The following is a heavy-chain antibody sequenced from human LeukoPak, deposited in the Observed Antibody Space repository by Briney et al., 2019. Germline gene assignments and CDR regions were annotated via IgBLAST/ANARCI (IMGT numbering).Heavy chain of an antibody. V-gene: IGHV3-9*03. CDR2: ISWNSGSI. CDR1: GFTFDDYA. Sequence: GGSLRLSCAASGFTFDDYAMHWVRQAPGKGLEWVSGISWNSGSIGYADSVKGRFTNSRDNAKNSLYLQMNSLRAGDMALYYCAKEQPPGIAAAGRGSAFDIWGQGTMVTVSS. D-gene: IGHD6-13*01. CDR3: AKEQPPGIAAAGRGSAFDI. J-gene: IGHJ3*02.